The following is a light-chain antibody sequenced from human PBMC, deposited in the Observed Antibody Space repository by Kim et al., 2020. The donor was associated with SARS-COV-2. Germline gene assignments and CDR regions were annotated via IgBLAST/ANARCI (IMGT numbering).Light chain of an antibody. V-gene: IGKV3-15*01. CDR1: QSVSTN. CDR2: GAS. CDR3: QQYNNWPPYT. J-gene: IGKJ2*01. Sequence: VSPGERATLSCRASQSVSTNLAWYQQRPGQAPRLLIYGASARATGVPARFSGSGSGTDFTLTITSLQSEDFAVYFCQQYNNWPPYTFGQGTKLEI.